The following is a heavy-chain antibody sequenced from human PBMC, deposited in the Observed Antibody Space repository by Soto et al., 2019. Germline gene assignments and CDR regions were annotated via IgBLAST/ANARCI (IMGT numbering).Heavy chain of an antibody. CDR3: ARDRRTQGYDYVWGRYQNKFDY. D-gene: IGHD3-16*01. Sequence: ASVRVSCKASGYTFTSYGISWVRQAPGQGLEWMGWISAYNGNTNYAQKLQGRVTMTTDTSTSTAYMELRSLRSDDTAVYYCARDRRTQGYDYVWGRYQNKFDYRGQGTLVTVSS. CDR1: GYTFTSYG. J-gene: IGHJ4*02. CDR2: ISAYNGNT. V-gene: IGHV1-18*01.